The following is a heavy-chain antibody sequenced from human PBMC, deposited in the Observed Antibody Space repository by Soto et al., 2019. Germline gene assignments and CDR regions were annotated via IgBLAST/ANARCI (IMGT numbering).Heavy chain of an antibody. J-gene: IGHJ4*02. CDR2: IYSSGIT. D-gene: IGHD2-8*02. Sequence: QLQLQESGPGLVKPSETLSLTCDVSGGFISSSAYYWGWIRQPPGKGLEWIGTIYSSGITYYNPSLHSRVTRSVDTSKNEFSLTLNSVSATDTALYYCATHVYTGAPCYFDYCVQGVLVTVSS. CDR1: GGFISSSAYY. CDR3: ATHVYTGAPCYFDY. V-gene: IGHV4-39*01.